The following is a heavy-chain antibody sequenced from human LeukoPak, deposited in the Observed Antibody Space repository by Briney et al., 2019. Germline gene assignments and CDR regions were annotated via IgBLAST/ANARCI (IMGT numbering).Heavy chain of an antibody. CDR2: ISSSSSYI. J-gene: IGHJ4*02. CDR3: ASESHYDILTGYWEPIDY. CDR1: GFTFSSYS. Sequence: GGSLRLSCAASGFTFSSYSMNWVRQAPGKGLEWVSSISSSSSYIYYADSVKGRFTISRDNVKNSLYLQMNSLRAEDTAVYYCASESHYDILTGYWEPIDYWGQGTLVTVSS. V-gene: IGHV3-21*01. D-gene: IGHD3-9*01.